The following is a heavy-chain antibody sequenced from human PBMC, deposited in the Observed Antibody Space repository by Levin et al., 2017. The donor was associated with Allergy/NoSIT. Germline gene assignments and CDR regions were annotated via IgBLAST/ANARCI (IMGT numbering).Heavy chain of an antibody. J-gene: IGHJ4*02. CDR3: ARDQIGRGLQLGPFDF. Sequence: ASVKVSCKASGYTFINYYIHWVRQAPGQGLEWMGVIKPSDGGSKYAQKFQGRVTMTRDASTSTVDMELTSLRSEDTAVYYCARDQIGRGLQLGPFDFWGQGTLVTVSS. CDR2: IKPSDGGS. CDR1: GYTFINYY. D-gene: IGHD5-24*01. V-gene: IGHV1-46*01.